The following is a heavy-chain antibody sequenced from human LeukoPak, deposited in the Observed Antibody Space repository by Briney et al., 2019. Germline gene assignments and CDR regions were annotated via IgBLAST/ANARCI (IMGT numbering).Heavy chain of an antibody. CDR1: GYTFIGYY. CDR2: INPNSGGT. CDR3: ARDASPFDY. V-gene: IGHV1-2*02. Sequence: ASVKVSCKASGYTFIGYYIHWVRQAPGQGLEWMGWINPNSGGTNYEEKFQGRVTMTRDTSISTAYMELSRLRSDDTAVYYSARDASPFDYWGRGTLVTVSS. J-gene: IGHJ4*02.